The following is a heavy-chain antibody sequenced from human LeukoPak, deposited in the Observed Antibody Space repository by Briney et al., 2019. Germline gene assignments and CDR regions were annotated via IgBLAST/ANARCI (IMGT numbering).Heavy chain of an antibody. CDR1: GGSFSGYY. V-gene: IGHV4-34*01. Sequence: SETLSLTCAVYGGSFSGYYWSWIRQPPGKGLEWIGEINHSGSTNYNPSLKSRVTMSVDTSKNQFSLKLSSVTAADTAVYYCARRDLAYDAFDIWGQGTMVTVSS. CDR2: INHSGST. J-gene: IGHJ3*02. CDR3: ARRDLAYDAFDI. D-gene: IGHD3-3*01.